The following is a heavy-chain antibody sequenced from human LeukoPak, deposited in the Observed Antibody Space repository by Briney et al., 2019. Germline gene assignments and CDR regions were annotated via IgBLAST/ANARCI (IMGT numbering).Heavy chain of an antibody. CDR2: IIPIFGTA. Sequence: ASVKVSCKASGGTFSSYAISWVRQAAGQGLEWMGGIIPIFGTANYAQKFQGRVTITADESTSTAYMELSSLRSEDTAVYYCATTVTTMGTYYYYMDVWGKGTTVTVSS. D-gene: IGHD4-17*01. CDR1: GGTFSSYA. V-gene: IGHV1-69*13. J-gene: IGHJ6*03. CDR3: ATTVTTMGTYYYYMDV.